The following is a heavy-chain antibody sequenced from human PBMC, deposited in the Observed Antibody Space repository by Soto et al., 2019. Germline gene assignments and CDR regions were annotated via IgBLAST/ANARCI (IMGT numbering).Heavy chain of an antibody. CDR1: GGSISSGGYY. J-gene: IGHJ6*02. V-gene: IGHV4-31*03. CDR3: AGRSESHYRMDC. D-gene: IGHD1-26*01. Sequence: TLSLTCTVSGGSISSGGYYWSWIRQHPGKGLEWIGYIYYSGSSYYNPSLKRRVTISVDTSKNQFSLKLSSVTAAATARYYCAGRSESHYRMDCWGQGTRVTVSS. CDR2: IYYSGSS.